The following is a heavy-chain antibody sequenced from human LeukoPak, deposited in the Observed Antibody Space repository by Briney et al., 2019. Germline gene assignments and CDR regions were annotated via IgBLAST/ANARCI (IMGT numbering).Heavy chain of an antibody. CDR2: ISGSGGST. D-gene: IGHD3-22*01. CDR3: AKKKSLLRVYYDSSGHDY. Sequence: GGSLRLSCAASGFTFSSYAMSWVRQAPGKGLEWVSAISGSGGSTYYADSVKGRFTISRDNSKNTLYLKMNSLRAEDTAVYYCAKKKSLLRVYYDSSGHDYWGQGTLVTVSS. J-gene: IGHJ4*02. CDR1: GFTFSSYA. V-gene: IGHV3-23*01.